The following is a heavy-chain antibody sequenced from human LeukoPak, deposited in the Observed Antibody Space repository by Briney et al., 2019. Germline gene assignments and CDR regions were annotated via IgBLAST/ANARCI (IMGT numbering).Heavy chain of an antibody. CDR2: IIPIFGTA. CDR1: GYTFTNYG. CDR3: ASSPDSGYDD. J-gene: IGHJ4*02. D-gene: IGHD5-12*01. Sequence: SVKVSCKASGYTFTNYGISWVRQAPGHGLEWMGGIIPIFGTANYAQKFQGRVTITADESTSTAYMELSSLRSEDTAVYYCASSPDSGYDDWGQGTLVTVSS. V-gene: IGHV1-69*13.